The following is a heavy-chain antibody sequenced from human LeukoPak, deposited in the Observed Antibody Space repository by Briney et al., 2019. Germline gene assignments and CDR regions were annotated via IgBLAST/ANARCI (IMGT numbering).Heavy chain of an antibody. J-gene: IGHJ4*02. CDR2: IYTSGRT. CDR3: ARDPRFYDILTGGY. V-gene: IGHV4-61*02. D-gene: IGHD3-9*01. CDR1: SGSLSSDNNY. Sequence: SETLSLTRTVSSGSLSSDNNYWNWIRQPAGKGLEWIGRIYTSGRTSYNPSLKSRVTISVDTSKNRFSLKLTSVTAAGTAVYYCARDPRFYDILTGGYWGQGTLVTVSS.